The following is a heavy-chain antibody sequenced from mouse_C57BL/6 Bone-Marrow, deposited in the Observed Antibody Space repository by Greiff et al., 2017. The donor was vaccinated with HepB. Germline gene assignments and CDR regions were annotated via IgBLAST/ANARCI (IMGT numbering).Heavy chain of an antibody. Sequence: VKLQQPGAELVRPGSSVKLSCKASGYTFTSYWMHWVKQRPIQGLEWIGNIDPSDSETHYNQKFKDKATLTVDKSSSTAYMQLSSLTSEDSAVYYCARETTVVGPYFDYWGQGTTLTVSS. CDR2: IDPSDSET. D-gene: IGHD1-1*01. V-gene: IGHV1-52*01. CDR1: GYTFTSYW. J-gene: IGHJ2*01. CDR3: ARETTVVGPYFDY.